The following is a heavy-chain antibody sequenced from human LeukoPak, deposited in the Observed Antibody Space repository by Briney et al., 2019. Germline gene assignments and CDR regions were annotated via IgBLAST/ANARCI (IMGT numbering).Heavy chain of an antibody. CDR3: ARTVIRNYNWFDP. J-gene: IGHJ5*02. V-gene: IGHV4-31*03. D-gene: IGHD2-21*01. CDR1: GGSISSGGYY. CDR2: IYYSGST. Sequence: SETLSLTCTVSGGSISSGGYYWSWIRQHPGKGLEWIGYIYYSGSTYYNPSLKSRVTISVDTSKNQFSLKLSSVTAADTAVYYCARTVIRNYNWFDPWGQGTLVTVSS.